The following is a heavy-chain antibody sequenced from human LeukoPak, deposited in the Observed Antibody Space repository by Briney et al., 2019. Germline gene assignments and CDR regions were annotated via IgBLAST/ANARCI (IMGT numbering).Heavy chain of an antibody. CDR3: ARDPLHKCDGVDCYRGNWFDS. CDR2: TYYRSKWYN. Sequence: SQTLSLTCAISGDSVSSNSAAWNWIRQSPSRGLEWLGRTYYRSKWYNDYAVSVKSRITINPDTSQNQFSLHLSSVTPEDTAVYYCARDPLHKCDGVDCYRGNWFDSWGQGTLVTVSS. D-gene: IGHD2-21*01. J-gene: IGHJ5*01. V-gene: IGHV6-1*01. CDR1: GDSVSSNSAA.